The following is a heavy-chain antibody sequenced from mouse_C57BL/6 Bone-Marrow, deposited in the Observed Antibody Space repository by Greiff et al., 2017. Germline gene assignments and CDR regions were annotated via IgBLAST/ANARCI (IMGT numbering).Heavy chain of an antibody. CDR3: TDPIYDGYYFDV. V-gene: IGHV14-4*01. CDR1: GFNIKDDY. J-gene: IGHJ1*03. CDR2: IDPENGDT. D-gene: IGHD2-3*01. Sequence: EVQLQQSGAELVRPGASVKLSCTASGFNIKDDYMHWVKQRPEQGLEWIGWIDPENGDTEYASKFQGKATITADPSSNTAYLQLSSLTSEDTAVYYCTDPIYDGYYFDVWGTGTTVTVSS.